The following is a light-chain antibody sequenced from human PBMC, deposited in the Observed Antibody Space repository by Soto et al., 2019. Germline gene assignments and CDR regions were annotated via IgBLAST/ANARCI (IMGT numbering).Light chain of an antibody. CDR2: LNNDGSH. J-gene: IGLJ2*01. CDR3: QTWGTGTVV. V-gene: IGLV4-69*01. Sequence: QLVLTQSPSASASLGASVKLTCTLSSGHSSYAIAWHQQQPEKGPRYLMKLNNDGSHTKGDGIPHRFSGSSSGAERYLTISSLQSEDEADYYCQTWGTGTVVFGGGTKLTVL. CDR1: SGHSSYA.